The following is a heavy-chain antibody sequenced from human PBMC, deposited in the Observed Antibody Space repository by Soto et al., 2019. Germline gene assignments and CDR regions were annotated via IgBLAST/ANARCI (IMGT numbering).Heavy chain of an antibody. Sequence: QLQLQESGSGLVKPSQTLSLTCAVSGGSISSGGYSWSWIRQPPGKGLEWIGYIYHSGSTYYNPSLKSXXTXSXXRSKNQFSRKLSSVTAADTAVYYCARSRGPNAFDIWGQGTMVTVSS. CDR2: IYHSGST. D-gene: IGHD2-2*01. V-gene: IGHV4-30-2*01. J-gene: IGHJ3*02. CDR1: GGSISSGGYS. CDR3: ARSRGPNAFDI.